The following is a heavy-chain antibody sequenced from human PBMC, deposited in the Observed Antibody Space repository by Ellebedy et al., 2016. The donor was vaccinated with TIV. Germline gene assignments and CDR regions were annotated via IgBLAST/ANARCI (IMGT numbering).Heavy chain of an antibody. CDR1: GFTFSSHD. Sequence: GESLKISCAASGFTFSSHDMHWVRQPTGKGLEWVSGITSAGDTYYLGSVKGRFIISRDSAKNSLYLQMNSLRAEDMAVYYCARATSGFDYWGQGALATVSS. CDR2: ITSAGDT. D-gene: IGHD5-24*01. CDR3: ARATSGFDY. J-gene: IGHJ4*02. V-gene: IGHV3-13*01.